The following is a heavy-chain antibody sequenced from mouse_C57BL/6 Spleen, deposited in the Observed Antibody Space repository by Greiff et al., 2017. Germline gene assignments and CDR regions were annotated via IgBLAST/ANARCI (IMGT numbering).Heavy chain of an antibody. CDR2: IDPETGGT. J-gene: IGHJ2*01. V-gene: IGHV1-15*01. Sequence: LVESGAELVRPGASVTLSCKASGYTFTDYEMPWVKQTPVHGLEWIGAIDPETGGTAYNQKFKGKAILTADKSSSTAYMELRSLTSEDSAVYYCTSNYLYYFDYWGQGTTLTVSS. D-gene: IGHD2-1*01. CDR1: GYTFTDYE. CDR3: TSNYLYYFDY.